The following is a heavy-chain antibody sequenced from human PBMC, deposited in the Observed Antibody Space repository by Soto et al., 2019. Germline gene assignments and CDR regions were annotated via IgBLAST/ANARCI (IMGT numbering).Heavy chain of an antibody. CDR1: GFTFSSYS. D-gene: IGHD5-12*01. Sequence: EVQLVESGGGLVKPGGSLRLSCAASGFTFSSYSMNWVRQAPGKGLEWVSSISSSSSYIYYADSVKGRFTISRDNAKNSLYLQMNSLRAEDTAVYYCARDGGIDSGPWGYYYGMNVWGQGTTVTVSS. CDR2: ISSSSSYI. V-gene: IGHV3-21*01. CDR3: ARDGGIDSGPWGYYYGMNV. J-gene: IGHJ6*02.